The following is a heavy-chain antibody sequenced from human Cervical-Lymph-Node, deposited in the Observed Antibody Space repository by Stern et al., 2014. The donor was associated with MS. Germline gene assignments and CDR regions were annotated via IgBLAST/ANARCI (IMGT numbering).Heavy chain of an antibody. Sequence: EVQLVESGGGLVQPGGSLRLYCSASGFTFSTYTMHWVRQAPGKGLEYVSGINDSGRTTFYADSVKGRFTISRDNSKNTFYLQMRSLRAEDTALYYCVKDPDYGDETYFDYWGQGSLVTVSS. CDR2: INDSGRTT. CDR1: GFTFSTYT. V-gene: IGHV3-64D*06. J-gene: IGHJ4*02. D-gene: IGHD4-17*01. CDR3: VKDPDYGDETYFDY.